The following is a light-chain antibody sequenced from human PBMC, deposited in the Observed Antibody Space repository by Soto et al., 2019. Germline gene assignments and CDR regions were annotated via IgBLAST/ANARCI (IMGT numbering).Light chain of an antibody. V-gene: IGKV4-1*01. Sequence: DSVMTQATESLAVSLGERATIKCKSSQILFYASINKNYLAWYQQKPRQPPKLLIYWASIRGSGVPDRFSGSGSGTDFTLTISSLEAEDVAVYYCQQYFYNSITFGQGTRVEIK. CDR2: WAS. CDR3: QQYFYNSIT. J-gene: IGKJ5*01. CDR1: QILFYASINKNY.